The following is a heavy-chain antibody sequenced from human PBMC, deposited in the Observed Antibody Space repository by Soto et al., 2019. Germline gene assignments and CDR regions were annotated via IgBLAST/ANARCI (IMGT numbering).Heavy chain of an antibody. J-gene: IGHJ4*02. CDR1: GGSFSGYY. V-gene: IGHV4-34*01. Sequence: SETLSLTCAVYGGSFSGYYWSWIRQPPGKGLEWIGEINHSGSTNYNPSLKSRVTISVDTSKNQFSLKLSSVTAADTAVYYCARKSWHYDILTGYYLDYWGQGTLVTVS. D-gene: IGHD3-9*01. CDR3: ARKSWHYDILTGYYLDY. CDR2: INHSGST.